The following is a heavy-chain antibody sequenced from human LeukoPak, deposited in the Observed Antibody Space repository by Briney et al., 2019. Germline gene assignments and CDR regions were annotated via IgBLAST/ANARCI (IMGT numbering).Heavy chain of an antibody. J-gene: IGHJ4*02. Sequence: SETLSLTCTVSGGSISSYYWSWVRQPAGKGLEWIGRIYTSGSTNYNPSLKSRVTMSVDTSKNQFSLKLSSVTAADTAVYYCARDRGAYSSSWYFDYWGQGTLVTVSS. D-gene: IGHD6-13*01. CDR2: IYTSGST. V-gene: IGHV4-4*07. CDR1: GGSISSYY. CDR3: ARDRGAYSSSWYFDY.